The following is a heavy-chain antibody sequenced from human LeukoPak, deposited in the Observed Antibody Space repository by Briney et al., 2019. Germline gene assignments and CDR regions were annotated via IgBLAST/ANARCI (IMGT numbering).Heavy chain of an antibody. D-gene: IGHD2-2*01. CDR1: GYSISSGYD. CDR2: IYHSGST. J-gene: IGHJ3*02. Sequence: SETLSLTCTVSGYSISSGYDWGWIRQPPGKGLEWIGSIYHSGSTYYNPSLKSRVTISVDTSKNQFSLKLSSVTAADTAVYYCARHSRDIVVVPAAIDIWGQGTMVTVSS. CDR3: ARHSRDIVVVPAAIDI. V-gene: IGHV4-38-2*02.